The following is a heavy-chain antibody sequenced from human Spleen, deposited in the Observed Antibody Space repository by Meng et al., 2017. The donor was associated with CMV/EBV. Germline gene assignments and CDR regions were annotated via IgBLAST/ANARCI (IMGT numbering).Heavy chain of an antibody. CDR3: ARVGAYCGGDCYLDY. CDR2: IYSSGST. Sequence: VRRQVSPHGLRAHPQPPSLPSTVPAGSISSGDYYGSCYRHRPGKALEWIGSIYSSGSTNYNPSLKSRVTVSVDTSKTQFSLRLSSVTAADTAVYYCARVGAYCGGDCYLDYWGQGTLVTVSS. CDR1: AGSISSGDYY. D-gene: IGHD2-21*02. V-gene: IGHV4-61*02. J-gene: IGHJ4*02.